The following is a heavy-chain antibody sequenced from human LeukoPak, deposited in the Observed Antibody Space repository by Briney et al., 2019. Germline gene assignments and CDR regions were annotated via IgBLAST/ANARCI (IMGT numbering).Heavy chain of an antibody. Sequence: GGSLRLSCAASGFTFDDYGMSWVRQAPGKGLAWVSGINWNGGSTGYADSVKGRFTISRDNAKNSLYLQMNSLRAEDTALYYCARARSGWSTGSFGYWGQGTLVTVSS. V-gene: IGHV3-20*04. CDR3: ARARSGWSTGSFGY. J-gene: IGHJ4*02. CDR1: GFTFDDYG. CDR2: INWNGGST. D-gene: IGHD6-19*01.